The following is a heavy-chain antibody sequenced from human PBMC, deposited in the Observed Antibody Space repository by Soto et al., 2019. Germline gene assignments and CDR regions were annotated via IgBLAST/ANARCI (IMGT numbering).Heavy chain of an antibody. CDR2: MNPNSGNT. Sequence: GASVKVSCKASGYTFTNYDINWVRQATGQGLEWMGWMNPNSGNTGYAQKFQGRVTMTTDTSTSTAYMELRSLRSDDTAVYYCARDGVDTATGYYYGMDVWGQGTTVTVSS. J-gene: IGHJ6*02. CDR3: ARDGVDTATGYYYGMDV. CDR1: GYTFTNYD. D-gene: IGHD5-18*01. V-gene: IGHV1-8*01.